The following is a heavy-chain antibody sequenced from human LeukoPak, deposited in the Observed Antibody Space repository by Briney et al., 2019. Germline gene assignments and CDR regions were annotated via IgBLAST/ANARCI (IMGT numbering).Heavy chain of an antibody. D-gene: IGHD2-2*01. CDR2: IYHSGST. V-gene: IGHV4-30-2*01. CDR1: GGSVSSGSYY. J-gene: IGHJ6*02. Sequence: SETLSLTCTVSGGSVSSGSYYWSWIRQPPGKGLEWIGYIYHSGSTYYNPSLKSRVTISVDRSKNQFSLKLSSVTAADTAVYYCARNLGTSKVPASYGMDVWGQGTTVTVSS. CDR3: ARNLGTSKVPASYGMDV.